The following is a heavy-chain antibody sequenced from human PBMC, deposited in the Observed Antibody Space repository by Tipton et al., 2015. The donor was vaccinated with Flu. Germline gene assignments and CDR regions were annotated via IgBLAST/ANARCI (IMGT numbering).Heavy chain of an antibody. CDR3: ARGDPGYCSSTSCYNPLLWSDP. CDR1: GGSFSGYY. J-gene: IGHJ5*02. V-gene: IGHV4-34*01. D-gene: IGHD2-2*02. Sequence: TLSLTCAVYGGSFSGYYWSWIRQPPGKGLEWIGEINHSGSTNYNPSLKSRVTISVDTSKNQFSLKLSSVTAADTAVYYCARGDPGYCSSTSCYNPLLWSDPWGQGTLVPVSS. CDR2: INHSGST.